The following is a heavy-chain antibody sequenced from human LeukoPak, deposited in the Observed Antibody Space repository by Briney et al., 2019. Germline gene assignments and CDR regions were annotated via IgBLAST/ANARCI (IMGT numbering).Heavy chain of an antibody. CDR2: INPNSGGT. J-gene: IGHJ4*02. V-gene: IGHV1-2*02. CDR3: ARDWSTYPLYYFDY. Sequence: GASVKVSCKASGYTFTGYYMHWVRQAPGQGLEWMGWINPNSGGTNYAQKFQGRVTMTRDTSISTAYMELSRLRSDDTAVYYCARDWSTYPLYYFDYWGQGALVTVSS. CDR1: GYTFTGYY.